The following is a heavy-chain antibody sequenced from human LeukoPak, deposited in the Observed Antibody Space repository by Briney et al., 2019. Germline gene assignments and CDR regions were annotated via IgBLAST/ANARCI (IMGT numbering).Heavy chain of an antibody. J-gene: IGHJ4*02. CDR3: ARVRDHGYLFDY. Sequence: PSETLSLTCTVSGGSISSYYWSWIRQPPGKGLEWIGYIYYSGSTNYNPSPKSRVTISVDTSKNQFSLKLSSVTAADTAVYYCARVRDHGYLFDYWGQGTLVTVSS. CDR2: IYYSGST. V-gene: IGHV4-59*08. CDR1: GGSISSYY. D-gene: IGHD4-17*01.